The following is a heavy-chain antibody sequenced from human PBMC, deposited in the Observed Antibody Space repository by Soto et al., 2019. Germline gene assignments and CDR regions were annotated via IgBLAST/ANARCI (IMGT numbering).Heavy chain of an antibody. D-gene: IGHD2-15*01. CDR2: ISYDGSNK. J-gene: IGHJ4*02. V-gene: IGHV3-30*18. CDR1: GFTFSSYV. CDR3: AKDWGRYCSGCSCYLFDY. Sequence: QVQLVESGGGVVQPGRSLRLSCAASGFTFSSYVMHWVRQAPGKGLEWVAKISYDGSNKYYADSVKGRFTISRDNSKNTLYLQMNRLRAEDTALYYCAKDWGRYCSGCSCYLFDYWGQGTLVTVSS.